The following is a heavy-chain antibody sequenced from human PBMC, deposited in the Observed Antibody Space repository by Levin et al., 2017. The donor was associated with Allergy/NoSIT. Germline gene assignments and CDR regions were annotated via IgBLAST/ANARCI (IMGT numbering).Heavy chain of an antibody. CDR3: ARDNSSYYNAFDI. V-gene: IGHV1-2*02. CDR1: GYTFTGYY. Sequence: ASVKVSCKASGYTFTGYYMNWVRQAPGQGLEWMGWINPNSGGTNFAQKFQGRVTMTRDTSISTAYMELSRLRSDDTAMYYCARDNSSYYNAFDIWGQGTLVTVSS. CDR2: INPNSGGT. D-gene: IGHD3-22*01. J-gene: IGHJ3*02.